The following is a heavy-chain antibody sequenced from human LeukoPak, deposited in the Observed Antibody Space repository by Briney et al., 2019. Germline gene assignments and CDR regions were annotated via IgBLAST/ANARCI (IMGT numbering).Heavy chain of an antibody. CDR1: GFTFTTYW. D-gene: IGHD3-16*01. CDR2: INQDTSRK. CDR3: ATQRGYYYYGMDV. Sequence: GGSLSRSCAASGFTFTTYWMNWVRQAPGQGLEWVANINQDTSRKYYVDSVKGRFTISRDNAKNSVYLQMNSLRAEDTAVYYCATQRGYYYYGMDVWGQGTTVTVSS. J-gene: IGHJ6*02. V-gene: IGHV3-7*03.